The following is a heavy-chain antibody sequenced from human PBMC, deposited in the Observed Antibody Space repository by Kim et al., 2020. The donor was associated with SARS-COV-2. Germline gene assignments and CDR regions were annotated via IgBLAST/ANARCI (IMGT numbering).Heavy chain of an antibody. CDR1: GFAFSSYA. CDR3: GRDYSTNWYKEAFYI. Sequence: GGSLRLSCAASGFAFSSYAMTWVRQAPGKGLEWVSAIIGSGSSTFYADSVKGRFTVSRDNSKNTLHLQMNSLRADDSAVYYCGRDYSTNWYKEAFYIWG. CDR2: IIGSGSST. J-gene: IGHJ3*02. V-gene: IGHV3-23*01. D-gene: IGHD1-1*01.